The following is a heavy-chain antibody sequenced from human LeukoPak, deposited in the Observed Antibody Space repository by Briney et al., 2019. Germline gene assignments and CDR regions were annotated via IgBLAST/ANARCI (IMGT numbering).Heavy chain of an antibody. J-gene: IGHJ4*02. Sequence: GGSLRLSCAASEFTFSSYWMHWVRQAPGKGLVWVSRINPDGRTISYADSVKDRFTISRDNAENTLYLQMNSLRAEDTAVYYCVRVAVGEYHFDHWGQGTLVTVSS. CDR2: INPDGRTI. CDR3: VRVAVGEYHFDH. V-gene: IGHV3-74*01. CDR1: EFTFSSYW. D-gene: IGHD6-19*01.